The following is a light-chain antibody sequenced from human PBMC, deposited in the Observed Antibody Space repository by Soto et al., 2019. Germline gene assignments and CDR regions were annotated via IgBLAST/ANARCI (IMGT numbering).Light chain of an antibody. V-gene: IGLV2-14*01. J-gene: IGLJ1*01. CDR3: SSYTATSTQV. CDR1: SSDVGDYDS. CDR2: DVT. Sequence: QSALTRPASVSGSPGQSITISCTGTSSDVGDYDSVSWYQQRPGKAPQLMISDVTNRPSGISNRFSGSKSGNTASLTISGLQTEDEADYYCSSYTATSTQVFGTGTKVTVL.